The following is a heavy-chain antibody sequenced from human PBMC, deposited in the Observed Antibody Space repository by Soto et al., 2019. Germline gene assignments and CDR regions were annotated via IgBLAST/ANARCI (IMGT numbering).Heavy chain of an antibody. CDR1: GFGCSSEG. CDR2: IGYDGSNK. V-gene: IGHV3-33*01. D-gene: IGHD3-10*01. J-gene: IGHJ4*02. CDR3: ARDYYYGSGSCYTIPYYFDY. Sequence: PGGSVRLTGVESGFGCSSEGMNWVRQAPGKGMEWVAVIGYDGSNKYYADSVKGRFTISRDNSENTLYLQMNSLRAEDTAVYYCARDYYYGSGSCYTIPYYFDYWGQGTLVTVSS.